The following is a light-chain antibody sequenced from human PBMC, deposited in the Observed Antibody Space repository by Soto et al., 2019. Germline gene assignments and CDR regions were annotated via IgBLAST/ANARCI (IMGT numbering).Light chain of an antibody. CDR1: QSISSN. CDR2: AAS. V-gene: IGKV1-39*01. CDR3: QQYISYWT. J-gene: IGKJ1*01. Sequence: DIQMTQSPSSLSASVGDRVTITCRASQSISSNLNWYQQKPGKAPKLLIYAASSLQSGVPSRFSGGGSGTEFTLTISSLQPDDFATYYCQQYISYWTFGQGTKVDIK.